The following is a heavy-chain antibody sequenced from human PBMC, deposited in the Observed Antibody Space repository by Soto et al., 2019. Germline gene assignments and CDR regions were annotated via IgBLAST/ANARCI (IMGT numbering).Heavy chain of an antibody. CDR1: VGSFSGYY. J-gene: IGHJ4*02. V-gene: IGHV4-34*01. Sequence: PSETLSLTCAVYVGSFSGYYWSWIRQPPGKGLEWIGEINHSGSTNYNPSLKSRVTISVDTSKNQFSLKLSSVTAEDTAVYYCAKSESAEVLLWFGELFKERQGDLKIDYWGQGTLVTVS. CDR2: INHSGST. CDR3: AKSESAEVLLWFGELFKERQGDLKIDY. D-gene: IGHD3-10*01.